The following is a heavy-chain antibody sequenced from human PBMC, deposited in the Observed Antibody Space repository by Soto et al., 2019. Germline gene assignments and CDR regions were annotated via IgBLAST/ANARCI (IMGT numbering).Heavy chain of an antibody. Sequence: LRLSCAASGLTFSIYAMSWVRQAPGKGLEWVSAISGSGGSTYYADSVKGRFTISRENSKNTLYLQMNSLRAEDTAVYYCAKSKGPYYYDSSGYWSDYYGMDVWGQGTTVTVSS. CDR1: GLTFSIYA. J-gene: IGHJ6*02. D-gene: IGHD3-22*01. CDR3: AKSKGPYYYDSSGYWSDYYGMDV. V-gene: IGHV3-23*01. CDR2: ISGSGGST.